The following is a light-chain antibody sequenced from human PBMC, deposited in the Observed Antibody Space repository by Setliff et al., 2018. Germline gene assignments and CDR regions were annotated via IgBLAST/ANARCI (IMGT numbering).Light chain of an antibody. CDR2: GVS. CDR3: NAYTAGTTYV. J-gene: IGLJ1*01. V-gene: IGLV2-14*03. Sequence: QSALTQPASVSGSPGQSITISCSGTSNDVGSYDLVSWYQQHPGKAPKLIIYGVSDRPSGVSSRFSGSKSGNTASLTISGLQTEDEADYYCNAYTAGTTYVCGTGTKVTVL. CDR1: SNDVGSYDL.